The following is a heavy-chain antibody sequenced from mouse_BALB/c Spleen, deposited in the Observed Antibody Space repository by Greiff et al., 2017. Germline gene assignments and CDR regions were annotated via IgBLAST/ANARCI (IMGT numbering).Heavy chain of an antibody. CDR3: TRDDGYYGFAY. D-gene: IGHD2-3*01. CDR2: IYPGNSDT. Sequence: EVQLQESGPELVKPGASVKMSCKASGYTFTSYWMHWVKQRPGQGLEWIGAIYPGNSDTSYNQKFKGKAKLTAVTSTSTAYMELSSLTNEDSAVYYCTRDDGYYGFAYWGQGTLVTVSA. V-gene: IGHV1-5*01. CDR1: GYTFTSYW. J-gene: IGHJ3*01.